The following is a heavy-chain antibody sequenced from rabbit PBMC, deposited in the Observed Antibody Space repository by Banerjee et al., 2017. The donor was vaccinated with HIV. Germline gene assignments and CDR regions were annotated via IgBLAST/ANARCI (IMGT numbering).Heavy chain of an antibody. V-gene: IGHV1S45*01. CDR2: MGIDSGDITWYA. J-gene: IGHJ4*01. CDR1: GFDFNSNDD. D-gene: IGHD6-1*01. Sequence: QEQLVESGGGLVKPEGSLTLTCTASGFDFNSNDDICWVRQAPGKGLEWIGCMGIDSGDITWYAWYASWAKGRFTISKTSSTTVTLQLNSLTAADTATYFCARYYLYVDAGYTYAFNLWGQGTLVTVS. CDR3: ARYYLYVDAGYTYAFNL.